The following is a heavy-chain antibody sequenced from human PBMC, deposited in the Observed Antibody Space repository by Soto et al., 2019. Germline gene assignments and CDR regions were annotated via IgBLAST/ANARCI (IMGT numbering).Heavy chain of an antibody. Sequence: ASVKVCCKASGYTFTSYAMHWVRQAPGQRLEWMGWINAGNGNTKYSQKFQGRVTITRDTSASTAYMELSSLRSEDTAVYYCARTEGYSSSWHYYYGMDVWGQGTTVTVSS. CDR2: INAGNGNT. D-gene: IGHD6-13*01. CDR3: ARTEGYSSSWHYYYGMDV. CDR1: GYTFTSYA. J-gene: IGHJ6*02. V-gene: IGHV1-3*01.